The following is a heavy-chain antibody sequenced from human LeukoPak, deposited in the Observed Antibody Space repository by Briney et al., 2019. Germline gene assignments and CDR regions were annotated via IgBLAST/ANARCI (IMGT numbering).Heavy chain of an antibody. D-gene: IGHD6-19*01. V-gene: IGHV3-53*01. CDR2: IYSGGST. CDR1: GFTVSSNY. CDR3: ASVVGAVAGKYYYYYGMDV. Sequence: GGSLRLSCAASGFTVSSNYMSWVRQAPGKGLEWVSVIYSGGSTYYADSVKGRFTISRDNSKNTLYLQMNSLRAEDTAVYYCASVVGAVAGKYYYYYGMDVWGQGTTVTVSS. J-gene: IGHJ6*02.